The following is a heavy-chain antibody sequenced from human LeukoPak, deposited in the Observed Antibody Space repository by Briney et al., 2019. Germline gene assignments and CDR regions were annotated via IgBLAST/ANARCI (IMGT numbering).Heavy chain of an antibody. CDR1: GFTFSSYA. J-gene: IGHJ4*02. CDR3: AKEVGYDSSGYDDF. V-gene: IGHV3-23*01. D-gene: IGHD3-22*01. CDR2: ISGSGGST. Sequence: GGSLRLSCAASGFTFSSYAMSWVRQAPGKGLEWVSAISGSGGSTYYADSVKGRFTISRDNSKNTLYLQMNSLRAEDTALYYCAKEVGYDSSGYDDFWGQGTLVTVSS.